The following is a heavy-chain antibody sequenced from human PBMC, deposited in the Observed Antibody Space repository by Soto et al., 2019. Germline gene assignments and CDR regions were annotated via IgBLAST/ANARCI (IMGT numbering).Heavy chain of an antibody. CDR1: GGSISSGGYS. CDR3: PRVPTP. Sequence: QLQLQESGSGLVKPSQTLSLTCAVSGGSISSGGYSWGWIRQPPGKGLEWIGYIYHSASTYYNQSLKSRVITSVARSTNQFSLKRSSVTAADTAVYYCPRVPTPWGQGTMVTVSS. V-gene: IGHV4-30-2*01. J-gene: IGHJ3*01. CDR2: IYHSAST.